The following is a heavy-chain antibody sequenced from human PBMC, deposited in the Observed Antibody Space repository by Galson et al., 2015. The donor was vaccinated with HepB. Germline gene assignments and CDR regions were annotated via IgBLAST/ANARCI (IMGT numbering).Heavy chain of an antibody. J-gene: IGHJ4*02. CDR3: ARDLGFGLDY. CDR2: IISSSDTI. V-gene: IGHV3-48*01. D-gene: IGHD3-16*01. CDR1: GFTFSSYS. Sequence: SLRLSCAASGFTFSSYSMNWVRQAPGKGLEWVSYIISSSDTIYYADSVKGRFTISRDNAKNSLYLQMSSLRAEDTAVYYCARDLGFGLDYWGQGTLVIVSS.